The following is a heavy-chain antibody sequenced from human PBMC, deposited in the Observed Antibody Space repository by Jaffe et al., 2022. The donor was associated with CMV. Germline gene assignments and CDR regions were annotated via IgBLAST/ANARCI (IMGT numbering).Heavy chain of an antibody. V-gene: IGHV1-18*01. CDR2: ISAYNGNT. CDR1: GYTFTSYG. D-gene: IGHD3-22*01. CDR3: ARDHPPLVQYYYDSSGYPDY. J-gene: IGHJ4*02. Sequence: QVQLVQSGAEVKKPGASVKVSCKASGYTFTSYGISWVRQAPGQGLEWMGWISAYNGNTNYAQKLQGRVTMTTDTSTSTAYMELRSLRSDDTAVYYCARDHPPLVQYYYDSSGYPDYWGQGTLVTVSS.